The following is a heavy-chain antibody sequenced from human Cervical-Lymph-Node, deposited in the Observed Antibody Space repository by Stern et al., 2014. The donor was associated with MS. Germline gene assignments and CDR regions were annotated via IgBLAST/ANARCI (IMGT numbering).Heavy chain of an antibody. CDR3: AIKDAGAAFPFDY. V-gene: IGHV5-51*01. J-gene: IGHJ4*02. D-gene: IGHD6-13*01. CDR1: GYSFSTYW. Sequence: VQLVESEAEVKKPRESLKISCKGSGYSFSTYWIGWVRQIPGKGLEWVGIIYPDDSDTSYSPSVQGQVTISADKSIKTAYLQWSSLKASDTAMYYCAIKDAGAAFPFDYWGQGTLVTVSS. CDR2: IYPDDSDT.